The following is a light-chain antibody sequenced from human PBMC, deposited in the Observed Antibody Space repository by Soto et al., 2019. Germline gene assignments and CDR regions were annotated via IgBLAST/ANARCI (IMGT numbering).Light chain of an antibody. CDR1: QGISSY. CDR2: AAS. J-gene: IGKJ1*01. V-gene: IGKV1-8*01. CDR3: QQYYSYPLT. Sequence: AIRMTQSPSSFSASTGDRVTLTCRASQGISSYLAWYQQKPGKAPKLLIYAASTLQSGVPARFSGSGSGTDFTLTISSLQSEDFAAYCCQQYYSYPLTFGQGTKVEIK.